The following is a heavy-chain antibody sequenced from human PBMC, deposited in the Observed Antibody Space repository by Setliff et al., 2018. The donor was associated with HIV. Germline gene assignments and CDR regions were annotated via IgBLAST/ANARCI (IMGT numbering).Heavy chain of an antibody. CDR2: IIPIFGTA. CDR1: GGTFSSYA. J-gene: IGHJ5*02. D-gene: IGHD6-19*01. CDR3: TRETYSSGPS. V-gene: IGHV1-69*13. Sequence: WASVKVSCKASGGTFSSYAISWVRQAPGQGLEWMGGIIPIFGTANYAQKFQGRVTITADESANTAYMELSSLTSADTAVYYCTRETYSSGPSWGQGTQVTVSS.